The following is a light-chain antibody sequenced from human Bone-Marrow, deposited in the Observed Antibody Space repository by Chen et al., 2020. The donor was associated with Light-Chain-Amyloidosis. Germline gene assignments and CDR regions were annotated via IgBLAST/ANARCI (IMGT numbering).Light chain of an antibody. J-gene: IGLJ2*01. CDR1: DLPTKY. CDR2: RDT. V-gene: IGLV3-25*03. Sequence: SYELPPPPSVSAPPGQPARITCSGDDLPTKYAYWYQQKPGQAPVLVIHRDTERPSGISERFSGSSSGTTATLTISGVQAEDEADYHCQSADSSGTYEVIFGGGTKLTVL. CDR3: QSADSSGTYEVI.